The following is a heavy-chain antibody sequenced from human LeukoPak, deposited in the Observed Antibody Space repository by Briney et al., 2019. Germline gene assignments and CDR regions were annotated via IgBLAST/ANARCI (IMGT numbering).Heavy chain of an antibody. J-gene: IGHJ3*02. D-gene: IGHD6-6*01. Sequence: PSETLSLTCTVSGGSISSSSYYWGWIRQPPGKGLEWIGSIYYSGSTYYNPSLKSRVTISVDTSKNQFSLKLSSVTAADTAVYYCARASYSSSSAAFDIWGQGTTVTVSS. CDR2: IYYSGST. CDR3: ARASYSSSSAAFDI. CDR1: GGSISSSSYY. V-gene: IGHV4-39*07.